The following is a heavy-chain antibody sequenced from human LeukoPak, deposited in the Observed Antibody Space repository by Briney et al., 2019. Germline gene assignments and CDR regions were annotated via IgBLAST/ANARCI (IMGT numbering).Heavy chain of an antibody. CDR1: GGSLSSYY. CDR3: ARPLTGTTLIFDY. Sequence: SETLPLTCTVSGGSLSSYYWSWIRQPPGKGLEWIGYIYYSGSTSYNPSLNSRVTISVDTSKNQFSLKLSSVTAADTAVYYCARPLTGTTLIFDYWGQGTLVTVSS. CDR2: IYYSGST. V-gene: IGHV4-59*01. D-gene: IGHD1-7*01. J-gene: IGHJ4*02.